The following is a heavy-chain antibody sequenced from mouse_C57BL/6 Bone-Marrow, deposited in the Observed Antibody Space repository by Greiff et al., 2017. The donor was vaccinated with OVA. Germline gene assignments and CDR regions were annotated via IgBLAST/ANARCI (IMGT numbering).Heavy chain of an antibody. CDR1: GYTFTSYW. Sequence: QVQLQQPGAELVMPGASVKLSCKASGYTFTSYWMHWVKQRPGQGLEWIGAIDPSDSYTNYNQKFKGKSTLTVDKSSSTAYMQLSSLTSEDAAVYYCARGPTVVAYYAMDYWGQGTSVTVSS. D-gene: IGHD1-1*01. CDR2: IDPSDSYT. V-gene: IGHV1-69*01. J-gene: IGHJ4*01. CDR3: ARGPTVVAYYAMDY.